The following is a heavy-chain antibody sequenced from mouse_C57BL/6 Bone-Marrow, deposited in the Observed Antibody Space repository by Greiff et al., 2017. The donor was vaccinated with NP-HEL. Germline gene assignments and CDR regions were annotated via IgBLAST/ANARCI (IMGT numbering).Heavy chain of an antibody. J-gene: IGHJ2*01. Sequence: VKLVESGPGLVQPSQSLSITCTVSGFSLTSYGVHWVRQSPGKGLEWLGVIWSGGSTDYNAAFISRLSISKDNAKSQVFFKMHSLQADDTAIYYCARNDYGSSYDFDYWGQGTTLTVSS. V-gene: IGHV2-2*01. CDR1: GFSLTSYG. D-gene: IGHD1-1*01. CDR3: ARNDYGSSYDFDY. CDR2: IWSGGST.